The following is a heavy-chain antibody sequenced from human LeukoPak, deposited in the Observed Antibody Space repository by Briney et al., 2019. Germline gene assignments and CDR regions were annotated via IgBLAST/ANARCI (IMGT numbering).Heavy chain of an antibody. D-gene: IGHD3-10*01. CDR3: TGNYYGSGSYADFDY. Sequence: GGSLRLSCAASGFTFSSYGMTWVRQASGKGLEWVGRIRSTANGYATAYAASVKGRFTISRDDSKNTAYLQMDSLKTEDTAVYYCTGNYYGSGSYADFDYWGQGTLVTVSS. CDR1: GFTFSSYG. V-gene: IGHV3-73*01. J-gene: IGHJ4*02. CDR2: IRSTANGYAT.